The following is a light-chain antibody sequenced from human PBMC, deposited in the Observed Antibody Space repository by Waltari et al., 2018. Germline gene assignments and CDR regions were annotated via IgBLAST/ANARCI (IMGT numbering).Light chain of an antibody. V-gene: IGLV1-40*01. Sequence: QSGLTQPPSVSGAPGQRVTISCTGSSSNTGAGSEVHWYQLLPGTAPKLLIYGNSNRLSGVPDRFSGSKSGTSASLAITGLQAEDEAGYYCQSYDSSLSGSVFGGGTKLTVL. CDR1: SSNTGAGSE. CDR2: GNS. CDR3: QSYDSSLSGSV. J-gene: IGLJ2*01.